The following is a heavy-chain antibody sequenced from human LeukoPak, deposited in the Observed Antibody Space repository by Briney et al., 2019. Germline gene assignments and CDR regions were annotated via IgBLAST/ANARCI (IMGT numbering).Heavy chain of an antibody. CDR3: AKDGLEDNYDYYYYMDV. CDR1: GFPFSCYV. J-gene: IGHJ6*03. D-gene: IGHD2-15*01. V-gene: IGHV3-30*02. Sequence: GGSVRLFCAASGFPFSCYVMLWVRPAPGRGLEGVAFIRYDGSNKYYADSVKGRFTISRDNSKNTLYLQMNSLRAEDTAVYYVAKDGLEDNYDYYYYMDVWGKGTTVTISS. CDR2: IRYDGSNK.